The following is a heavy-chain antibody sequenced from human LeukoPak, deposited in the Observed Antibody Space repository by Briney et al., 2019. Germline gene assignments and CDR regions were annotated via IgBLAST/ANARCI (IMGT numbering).Heavy chain of an antibody. CDR2: INPNSGGT. D-gene: IGHD5-24*01. CDR1: GYTFTGYY. Sequence: ASVKVSCKASGYTFTGYYMHWVRQAPGQGLEWMGWINPNSGGTNYAQKFQGRVTITADKSTSTAYMELSSLRSEDTAVYYCARDGYNPGVYSYWGQGTLVTVSS. J-gene: IGHJ4*02. CDR3: ARDGYNPGVYSY. V-gene: IGHV1-2*02.